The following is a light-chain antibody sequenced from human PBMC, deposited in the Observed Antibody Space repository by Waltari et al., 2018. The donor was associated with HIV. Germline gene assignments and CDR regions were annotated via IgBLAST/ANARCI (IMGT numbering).Light chain of an antibody. Sequence: ELTQPPSVSAAPGQRVTISCTGSRCNIGAGYDVHGYQQVPWSAPKVVNDGNGKRPSGVPDRFSGSKASSAASLVITGLQSEEEADYCCQSYDSSLSGVFGGGTKVTVL. CDR1: RCNIGAGYD. J-gene: IGLJ2*01. V-gene: IGLV1-40*01. CDR3: QSYDSSLSGV. CDR2: GNG.